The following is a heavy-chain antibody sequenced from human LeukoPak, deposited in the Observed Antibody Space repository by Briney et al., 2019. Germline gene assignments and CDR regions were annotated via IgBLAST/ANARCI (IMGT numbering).Heavy chain of an antibody. J-gene: IGHJ4*02. D-gene: IGHD1-14*01. CDR2: VHHFGTT. CDR1: GASIISSNW. Sequence: SETLSLTCVVSGASIISSNWCSWVRQPPGKGLEWIGEVHHFGTTNYNASLKSRATISIDKSKNQFSLRLTSVTAADTAVYYCATRPDLVPLWGQETLVIVSS. V-gene: IGHV4-4*02. CDR3: ATRPDLVPL.